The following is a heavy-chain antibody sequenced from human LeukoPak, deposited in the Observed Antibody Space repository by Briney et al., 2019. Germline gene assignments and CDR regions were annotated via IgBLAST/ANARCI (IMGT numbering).Heavy chain of an antibody. Sequence: GGFLRLSCAASGFTFSRHAMSCVRQAPGKGLEWVSGIRGSGGFTYYADSVKGRFTISRDNSKNTLYLQINSLRAEATAVYYCATAYYYDSSGYAPLDYWGQGTLVTVSS. CDR1: GFTFSRHA. V-gene: IGHV3-23*01. D-gene: IGHD3-22*01. CDR2: IRGSGGFT. J-gene: IGHJ4*02. CDR3: ATAYYYDSSGYAPLDY.